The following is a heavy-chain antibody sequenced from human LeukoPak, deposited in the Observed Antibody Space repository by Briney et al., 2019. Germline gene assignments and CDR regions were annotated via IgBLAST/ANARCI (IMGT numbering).Heavy chain of an antibody. CDR1: GFTFDDYG. J-gene: IGHJ6*03. CDR2: IKWNGGST. V-gene: IGHV3-20*04. D-gene: IGHD3-22*01. Sequence: PGGSLRLSCVASGFTFDDYGMSWVRQAPGKGLEWVSGIKWNGGSTEYADSVKGRFTISRDNAKNTVYLQMNSLRAEDTAVYYCAKDINYDSSCYYYYYYMDVWGKGTTVTVSS. CDR3: AKDINYDSSCYYYYYYMDV.